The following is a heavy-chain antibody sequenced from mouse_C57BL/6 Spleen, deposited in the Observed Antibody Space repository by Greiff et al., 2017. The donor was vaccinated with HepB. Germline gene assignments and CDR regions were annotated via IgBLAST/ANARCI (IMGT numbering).Heavy chain of an antibody. CDR2: ISSGGDYI. CDR1: GFTFSSYA. Sequence: EVMLVESGEGLVKPGGSLKLSCAASGFTFSSYAMSWVRQTPEKRLEWVAYISSGGDYIYYADTVKGRFTISRDNARNTLYLQMSSLKSEDTALYYCTGVRGDGNSFAYWGQGTLVTVSA. D-gene: IGHD2-1*01. CDR3: TGVRGDGNSFAY. J-gene: IGHJ3*01. V-gene: IGHV5-9-1*02.